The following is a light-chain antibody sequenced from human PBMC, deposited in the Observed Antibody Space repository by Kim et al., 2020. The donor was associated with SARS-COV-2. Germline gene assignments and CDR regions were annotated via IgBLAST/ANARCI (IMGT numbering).Light chain of an antibody. J-gene: IGKJ4*01. CDR1: QGISTS. Sequence: ASCADRVPITCRPSQGISTSLAWYQQRPGKAHTPLIYAASTVQSGVPSRFTGSGSGTEFTLTINSLQAEDFATSYCQQVNSYPLTFGGGTKVDIK. CDR3: QQVNSYPLT. CDR2: AAS. V-gene: IGKV1-9*01.